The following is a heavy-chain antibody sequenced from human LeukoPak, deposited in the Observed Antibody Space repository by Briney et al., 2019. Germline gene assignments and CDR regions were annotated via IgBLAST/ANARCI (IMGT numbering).Heavy chain of an antibody. Sequence: GGSLRLSCAASGFTVSSNYMSWVRQAPGKGLEWVSVIYSGGSTYYADSVKGRFTISRDNSKNTLYLQMNSLRAEDTAVYYCARDWGGRDGYAGHFDYWGQGTLVTVSS. V-gene: IGHV3-66*01. D-gene: IGHD5-24*01. J-gene: IGHJ4*02. CDR3: ARDWGGRDGYAGHFDY. CDR1: GFTVSSNY. CDR2: IYSGGST.